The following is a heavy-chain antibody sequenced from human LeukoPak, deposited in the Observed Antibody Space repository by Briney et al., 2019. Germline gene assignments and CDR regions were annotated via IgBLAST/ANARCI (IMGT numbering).Heavy chain of an antibody. J-gene: IGHJ4*02. CDR2: INHSGST. Sequence: SETLSLTCAVSGDSISNGYYWGWIRQSPGKGLEWIGEINHSGSTNYNPSLKSRVTISVDTSKNQFSLKLSSVTAADTAVYYCATGIVGATPDYWGQGTLVTVSS. CDR1: GDSISNGYY. CDR3: ATGIVGATPDY. V-gene: IGHV4-34*01. D-gene: IGHD1-26*01.